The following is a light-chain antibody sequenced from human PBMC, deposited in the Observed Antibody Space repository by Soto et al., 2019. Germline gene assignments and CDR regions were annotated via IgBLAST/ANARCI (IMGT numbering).Light chain of an antibody. Sequence: QSALTQPASVSGSPGQSITISCTGTSSDVGSYNLVSWYQQHTGKAPKLMIYEVSKRPSGVSNRFSGSKSGNTASLTISGLQAEDEADYYCCSYAGSFWVFGGGTQLTVL. CDR2: EVS. CDR1: SSDVGSYNL. V-gene: IGLV2-23*02. CDR3: CSYAGSFWV. J-gene: IGLJ3*02.